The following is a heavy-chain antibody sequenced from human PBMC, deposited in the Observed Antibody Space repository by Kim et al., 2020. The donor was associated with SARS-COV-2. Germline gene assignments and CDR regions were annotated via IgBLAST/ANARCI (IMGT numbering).Heavy chain of an antibody. V-gene: IGHV3-7*05. J-gene: IGHJ5*02. Sequence: GGSLRLSCAASGFIFNNYWMSWVRQAPGKGLEWVANIKQDGSEKYYVDSVKGRFTISRDNAKNSLSLQMNSLRAEDTAVYYCARGDRYYYGSGGFDPWGQGTLVTVSS. CDR3: ARGDRYYYGSGGFDP. CDR2: IKQDGSEK. D-gene: IGHD3-10*01. CDR1: GFIFNNYW.